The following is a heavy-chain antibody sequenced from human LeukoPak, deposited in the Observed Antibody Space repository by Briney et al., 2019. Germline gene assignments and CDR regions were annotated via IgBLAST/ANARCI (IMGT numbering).Heavy chain of an antibody. V-gene: IGHV4-34*01. CDR1: GGSFSGYY. D-gene: IGHD2-2*01. Sequence: SETLSLTCAAYGGSFSGYYWSWIRQPPGKGLEWIGEINHSGSTNYNPSLKSRVTISVDTSKNQFSLKLSSVTAADTAAYYCARVRVVVVPAAIGGYYYYGMDVWGQGTTVTVSS. CDR2: INHSGST. J-gene: IGHJ6*02. CDR3: ARVRVVVVPAAIGGYYYYGMDV.